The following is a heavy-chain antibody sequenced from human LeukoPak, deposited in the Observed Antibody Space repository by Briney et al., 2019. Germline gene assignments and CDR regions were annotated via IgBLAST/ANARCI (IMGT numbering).Heavy chain of an antibody. D-gene: IGHD3-22*01. J-gene: IGHJ4*02. CDR3: TTWYYYDSGGSSYYFDY. CDR1: GFTFSNAW. Sequence: GGSLRLSCAASGFTFSNAWMSWVRQAPGKGLEWVGRIKSKTDGGTTDYAAPVKGRFTISRDDSKNTLYLQMNSLKTEDTAVYYCTTWYYYDSGGSSYYFDYWGQGTLVTASS. CDR2: IKSKTDGGTT. V-gene: IGHV3-15*01.